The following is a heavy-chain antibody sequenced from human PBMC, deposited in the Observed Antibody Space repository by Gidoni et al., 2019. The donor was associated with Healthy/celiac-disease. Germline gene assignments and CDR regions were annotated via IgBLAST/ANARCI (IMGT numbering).Heavy chain of an antibody. J-gene: IGHJ4*02. CDR3: ARGSDYGNYGPDY. D-gene: IGHD4-17*01. V-gene: IGHV3-7*01. Sequence: MRWVRQAPGKGLEWVANIKEDGRERCFVESEKGRFTISRDNAKSSLYLQMNSLSAEDTAVYYCARGSDYGNYGPDYWGQGTLVTVSS. CDR2: IKEDGRER.